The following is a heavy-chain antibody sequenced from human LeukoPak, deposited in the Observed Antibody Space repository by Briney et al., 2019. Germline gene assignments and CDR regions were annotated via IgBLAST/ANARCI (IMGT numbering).Heavy chain of an antibody. CDR3: ARGSPGVFAY. Sequence: GGSLRLSCAASGFTFSSYWMTWVRQAPGRGLEWAANIKQDGSEKYYVDSVKGRFTISRDNAKNSLYLQMNSLRAEDTAVYCCARGSPGVFAYWGQGTLVTVSS. CDR2: IKQDGSEK. D-gene: IGHD3-10*01. J-gene: IGHJ4*02. V-gene: IGHV3-7*03. CDR1: GFTFSSYW.